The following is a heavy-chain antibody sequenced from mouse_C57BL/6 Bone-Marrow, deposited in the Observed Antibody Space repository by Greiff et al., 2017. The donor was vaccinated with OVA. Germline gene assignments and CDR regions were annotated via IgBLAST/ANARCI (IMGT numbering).Heavy chain of an antibody. D-gene: IGHD2-14*01. V-gene: IGHV5-17*01. Sequence: EVKLVESGGGLVKPGGSLKLSCAASGFTFSDYGMHWVRQAPEQGLEWVAYISSGSSTIYYADTVKGRFTMSRDNAKNTLFLQMTSLRSEDTAMYYCARNGTNYYAMDYWGQGTSVTVSS. J-gene: IGHJ4*01. CDR2: ISSGSSTI. CDR3: ARNGTNYYAMDY. CDR1: GFTFSDYG.